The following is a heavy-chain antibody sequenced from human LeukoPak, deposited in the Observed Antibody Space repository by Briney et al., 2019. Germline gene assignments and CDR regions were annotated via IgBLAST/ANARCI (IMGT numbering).Heavy chain of an antibody. CDR2: IIPIFGTA. V-gene: IGHV1-69*05. CDR1: GGTFSSYA. J-gene: IGHJ4*02. Sequence: SVKVSCKASGGTFSSYAISWVRQAPGQGLEWMGGIIPIFGTANYAQKFQGRVTITTDESTSTAYMELSSLRSEDTAVYYCARDLAYDSSGYYYYFDCWGQGTLVTVSS. CDR3: ARDLAYDSSGYYYYFDC. D-gene: IGHD3-22*01.